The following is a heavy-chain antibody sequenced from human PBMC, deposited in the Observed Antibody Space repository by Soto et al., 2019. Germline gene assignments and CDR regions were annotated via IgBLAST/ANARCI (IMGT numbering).Heavy chain of an antibody. J-gene: IGHJ4*01. V-gene: IGHV4-39*01. Sequence: QLQLQESGPGLVKPSETLSLTCTVSGDSISSNSYYWGWIRQPPGKGLEWIGTISYSGTTYYTPSLKTRVTITTDNLKNTSSLKMSSVTAAYTAVFYCARYNYHYVSSGKGFDYWRHGTLLTVSS. D-gene: IGHD3-22*01. CDR1: GDSISSNSYY. CDR3: ARYNYHYVSSGKGFDY. CDR2: ISYSGTT.